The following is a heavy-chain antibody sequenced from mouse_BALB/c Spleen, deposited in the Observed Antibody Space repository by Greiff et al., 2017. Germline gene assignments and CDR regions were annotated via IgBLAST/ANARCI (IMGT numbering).Heavy chain of an antibody. J-gene: IGHJ4*01. Sequence: EVKLQESGPGLVKPSQSLSLTCTVTGYSITSDYAWNWIRQFPGNKLEWMGYISYSGSTSYNPSLKSRISITRDTSKNQFFLQLNSVTTEDTATYYCPRSYDGYGAMDYWGQGTSVTVSS. V-gene: IGHV3-2*02. CDR2: ISYSGST. CDR1: GYSITSDYA. CDR3: PRSYDGYGAMDY. D-gene: IGHD2-3*01.